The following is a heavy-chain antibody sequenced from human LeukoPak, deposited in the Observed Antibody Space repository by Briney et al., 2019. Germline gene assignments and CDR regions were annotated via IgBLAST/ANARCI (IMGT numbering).Heavy chain of an antibody. D-gene: IGHD3-10*01. CDR1: GFTFSSYS. J-gene: IGHJ4*02. V-gene: IGHV3-21*01. CDR2: ISSSSSYI. Sequence: GGSLRLSCAASGFTFSSYSMNWVRQAPGKGLEWVSSISSSSSYIYYADSVKGRFTISGDNAKNSLYLQMNSLRAEDTAVYYCASGGTYYYGSGSYTVDYWGQGTLVTVSS. CDR3: ASGGTYYYGSGSYTVDY.